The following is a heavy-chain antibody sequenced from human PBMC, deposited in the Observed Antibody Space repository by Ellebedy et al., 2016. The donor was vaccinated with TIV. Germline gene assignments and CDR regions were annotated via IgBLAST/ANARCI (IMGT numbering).Heavy chain of an antibody. D-gene: IGHD1-1*01. CDR3: ARVHCSITTCDYYYMDV. V-gene: IGHV4-39*07. Sequence: SETLSLXCTVSDGSISSDTYYWAWIRQPPGKGLEWIGSIFWSGYTYYNPSVKGRVTMSVETSKNQISLRLNSVTAADTAVYYCARVHCSITTCDYYYMDVWGKGTTVTVSS. CDR1: DGSISSDTYY. CDR2: IFWSGYT. J-gene: IGHJ6*03.